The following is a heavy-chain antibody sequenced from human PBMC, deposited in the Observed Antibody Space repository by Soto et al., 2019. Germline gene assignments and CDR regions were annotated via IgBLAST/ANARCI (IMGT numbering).Heavy chain of an antibody. CDR2: INPNGGSS. D-gene: IGHD1-26*01. CDR3: ARSTNHFDV. J-gene: IGHJ4*02. Sequence: GASVKVSCKASGYTFTNYYMHWVRQAPGQGLEWMGIINPSGGIINPNGGSSSYAQKFQGRVTMTRDTSTSTVYMELSSLRSEDTAVYYCARSTNHFDVWGQGTLVTCSS. V-gene: IGHV1-46*01. CDR1: GYTFTNYY.